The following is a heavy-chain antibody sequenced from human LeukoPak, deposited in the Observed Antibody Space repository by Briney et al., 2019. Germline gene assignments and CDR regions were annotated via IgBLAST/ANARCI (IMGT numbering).Heavy chain of an antibody. CDR1: GYTFNSCD. V-gene: IGHV1-8*01. D-gene: IGHD2-2*01. Sequence: ASVKVSCKASGYTFNSCDIHWVRQATGQGPEWMGWIKPNSGSTDSAQKFRGRVTLTTDTSTSTAYLELSSLTSEDTAVYYCTRLVGCSSTSCYSPDNWFDPWGQGTLVTVSP. CDR2: IKPNSGST. CDR3: TRLVGCSSTSCYSPDNWFDP. J-gene: IGHJ5*02.